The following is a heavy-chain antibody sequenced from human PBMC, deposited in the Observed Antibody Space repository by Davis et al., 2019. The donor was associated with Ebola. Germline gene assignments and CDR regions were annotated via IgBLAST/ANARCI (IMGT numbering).Heavy chain of an antibody. CDR1: GFTFSRHW. V-gene: IGHV3-30-3*01. CDR3: ARDRNYDFWSGYGLDY. Sequence: PGGSLRLSCAASGFTFSRHWMRWLRQAPGKGLEWVAVISYDGSNKYYADSVKGRFTISRDNSKNTLYLQMNSLRAEDTAVYYCARDRNYDFWSGYGLDYWGQGTLVTVSS. CDR2: ISYDGSNK. J-gene: IGHJ4*02. D-gene: IGHD3-3*01.